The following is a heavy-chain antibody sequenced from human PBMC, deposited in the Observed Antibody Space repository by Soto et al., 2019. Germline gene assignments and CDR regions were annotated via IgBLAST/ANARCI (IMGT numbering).Heavy chain of an antibody. J-gene: IGHJ6*03. Sequence: SETLSLTCTVSGGSISSYYWSWIRQPPGKGLEWIGYIYYSGSTDYNPSLKSRVTISVDTSKNQFSLKLGSVTAADTAVYYCVRRSWLVGTSGYHYYYMDVWGKGTTVTVSS. D-gene: IGHD6-19*01. CDR1: GGSISSYY. V-gene: IGHV4-59*08. CDR3: VRRSWLVGTSGYHYYYMDV. CDR2: IYYSGST.